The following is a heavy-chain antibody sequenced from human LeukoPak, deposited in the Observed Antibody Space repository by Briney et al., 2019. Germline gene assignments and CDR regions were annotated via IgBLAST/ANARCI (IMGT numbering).Heavy chain of an antibody. CDR1: GFTFSSYA. Sequence: GGSLRLSCAASGFTFSSYAMSWVRQAPGKGVEWVSAISGSGGSTYYADSVKGRFTISRDNSKNTLYLQMNSLRAEDTAVYYCAKAPPGGLRYFDWLPKRGRNYWGQGTLVTVSS. CDR2: ISGSGGST. D-gene: IGHD3-9*01. J-gene: IGHJ4*02. CDR3: AKAPPGGLRYFDWLPKRGRNY. V-gene: IGHV3-23*01.